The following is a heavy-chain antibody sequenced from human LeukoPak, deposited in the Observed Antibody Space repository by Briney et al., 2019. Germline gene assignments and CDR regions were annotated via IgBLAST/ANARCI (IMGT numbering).Heavy chain of an antibody. J-gene: IGHJ5*02. D-gene: IGHD6-6*01. Sequence: GASVKVSCKASGGTFSSYAISWVRQAPGQGLEWMGGIIPIFGTANYAQKFQGRVTITTDESTSTAYMELSSLRSEDTAVYYCARDFYSSSWFGPWGQGTLVTVSS. V-gene: IGHV1-69*05. CDR1: GGTFSSYA. CDR3: ARDFYSSSWFGP. CDR2: IIPIFGTA.